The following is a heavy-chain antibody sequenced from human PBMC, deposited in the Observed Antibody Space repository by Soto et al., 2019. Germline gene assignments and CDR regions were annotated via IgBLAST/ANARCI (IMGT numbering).Heavy chain of an antibody. CDR1: GYTFTSYG. CDR3: ARVYYYGSGSYPDGFDP. J-gene: IGHJ5*02. Sequence: ASVKVSCKASGYTFTSYGISWGRQAPGQGLEWMGWISAYNGNTNYAQKLQGRVTMTTDTSTSTAYMELRSLRSDDTAVYYCARVYYYGSGSYPDGFDPWAQGTLVTVSS. CDR2: ISAYNGNT. V-gene: IGHV1-18*01. D-gene: IGHD3-10*01.